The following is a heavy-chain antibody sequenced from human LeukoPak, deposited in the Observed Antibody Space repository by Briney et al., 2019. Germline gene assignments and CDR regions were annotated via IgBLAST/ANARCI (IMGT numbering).Heavy chain of an antibody. CDR2: IWYDGSNK. Sequence: PGRSLRLSCAASGFTFSSYGMHWVRQAPGKGLAWVAVIWYDGSNKYYADSVKGRFTISRDNSKNTLYLQMNSLRAEDTAVYYCAKDRGIAVADSYFDYWGQGTLVTVSS. V-gene: IGHV3-33*06. CDR1: GFTFSSYG. CDR3: AKDRGIAVADSYFDY. J-gene: IGHJ4*02. D-gene: IGHD6-19*01.